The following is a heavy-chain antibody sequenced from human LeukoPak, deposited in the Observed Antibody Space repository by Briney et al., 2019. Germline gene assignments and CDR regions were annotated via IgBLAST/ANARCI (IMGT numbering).Heavy chain of an antibody. D-gene: IGHD3-22*01. CDR2: FYNSGRS. CDR1: DDSISDYY. V-gene: IGHV4-59*01. Sequence: SETLSLTCTVSDDSISDYYRGWIRQPPGKGLEWIGYFYNSGRSTYNPSLKSRVTISADTSKNHFSLKLNSVTTADTAVYYCARDVLMRNYYDSSGYEVDIWGQGTMVTVSS. J-gene: IGHJ3*02. CDR3: ARDVLMRNYYDSSGYEVDI.